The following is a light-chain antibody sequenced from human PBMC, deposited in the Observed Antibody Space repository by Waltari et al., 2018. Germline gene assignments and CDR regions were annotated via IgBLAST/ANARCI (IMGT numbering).Light chain of an antibody. Sequence: QSVLTQPPSASGTPGQMVTISCSGSSSNIGSNAVNWYQHLPGTAPKLLSYSNNQRPSGVPDRFSGSKSGTSASLAISGLQSEDEADYYCASWDDSLNGYVFGTGTKVTVL. J-gene: IGLJ1*01. CDR2: SNN. V-gene: IGLV1-44*01. CDR3: ASWDDSLNGYV. CDR1: SSNIGSNA.